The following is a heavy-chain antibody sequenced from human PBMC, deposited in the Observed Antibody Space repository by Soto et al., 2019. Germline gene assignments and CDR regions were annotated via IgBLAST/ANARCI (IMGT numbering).Heavy chain of an antibody. V-gene: IGHV4-39*07. CDR2: INHSGST. D-gene: IGHD2-8*02. CDR1: GGSISSGGYY. J-gene: IGHJ4*02. Sequence: SETLSLTCTVSGGSISSGGYYWTWIRQPPGTGLEWIGEINHSGSTNYNPSLKSRVTISVDTSKDQFSLKLTSVTAADTAVYYCARDKITGLFDYWGQGTLVTVSS. CDR3: ARDKITGLFDY.